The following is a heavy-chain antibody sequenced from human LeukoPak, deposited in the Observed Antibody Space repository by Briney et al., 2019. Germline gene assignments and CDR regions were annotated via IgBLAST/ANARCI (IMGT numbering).Heavy chain of an antibody. CDR2: IYYSGST. CDR3: ATYSGSCSFDY. D-gene: IGHD1-26*01. J-gene: IGHJ4*02. Sequence: SETLSLTCTVSGGSISSYYWSWIRQPPGKGLEWIGYIYYSGSTNYNPSLKSRVTISVDTSKNQFSLKLSSVTAADTAVYYCATYSGSCSFDYWGQGTLVTVSS. V-gene: IGHV4-59*08. CDR1: GGSISSYY.